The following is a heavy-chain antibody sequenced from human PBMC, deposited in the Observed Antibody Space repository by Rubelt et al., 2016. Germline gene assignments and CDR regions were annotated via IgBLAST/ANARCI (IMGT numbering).Heavy chain of an antibody. CDR1: GFSFTNYA. Sequence: EVQLVESGGDLVQPGGSLRLSCAAFGFSFTNYAMNWVRQAPGKGLEWVSSVSGSGGSTYYADSVKGRLIISRDNSKNTLYLQMKSLRAEDTAIYYCAKSAEVRYYYYAMDVWGQGTTVTASS. D-gene: IGHD3-10*01. J-gene: IGHJ6*02. CDR3: AKSAEVRYYYYAMDV. V-gene: IGHV3-23*04. CDR2: VSGSGGST.